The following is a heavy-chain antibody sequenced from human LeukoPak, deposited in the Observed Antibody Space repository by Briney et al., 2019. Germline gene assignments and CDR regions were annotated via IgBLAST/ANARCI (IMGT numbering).Heavy chain of an antibody. CDR1: GFTFSSYA. J-gene: IGHJ4*02. D-gene: IGHD3-22*01. Sequence: GGSLRLSCAASGFTFSSYAMSWVRQAPGKGLEWVSSISSSSSYIYYADSVKGRFTISRDNAKNSLYLQMNSLRAEDTAVYYCARDLAYYYDSSGYKDYWGQGTLVTVSS. V-gene: IGHV3-21*01. CDR3: ARDLAYYYDSSGYKDY. CDR2: ISSSSSYI.